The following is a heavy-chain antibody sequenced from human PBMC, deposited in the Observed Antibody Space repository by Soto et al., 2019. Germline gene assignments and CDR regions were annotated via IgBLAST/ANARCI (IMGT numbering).Heavy chain of an antibody. CDR3: ARGITIDWFDP. D-gene: IGHD3-10*01. J-gene: IGHJ5*02. CDR2: IYYSGST. CDR1: GGSISSYY. Sequence: SETLSLTCTVSGGSISSYYWSWIRQPPGKGLEWIGYIYYSGSTNYSPSLKSRVTISVDTSKNQFSLKLSSVTAADTAVYYCARGITIDWFDPWGQGTLVTVSS. V-gene: IGHV4-59*01.